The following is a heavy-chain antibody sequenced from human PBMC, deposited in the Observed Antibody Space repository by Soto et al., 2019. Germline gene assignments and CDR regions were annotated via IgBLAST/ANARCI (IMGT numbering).Heavy chain of an antibody. CDR2: ISASGGTT. Sequence: EVQLLESGGDLVHPGGSLSLSCAASGFTFTSYAMTWVRQAPEKGLEWVSSISASGGTTYYTDSVKGRFTISRDNSKNTLFLQMNRLRAEDTAVYYCAQAWGWYDPWGQGTLVTVSS. CDR1: GFTFTSYA. J-gene: IGHJ5*02. CDR3: AQAWGWYDP. D-gene: IGHD3-16*01. V-gene: IGHV3-23*01.